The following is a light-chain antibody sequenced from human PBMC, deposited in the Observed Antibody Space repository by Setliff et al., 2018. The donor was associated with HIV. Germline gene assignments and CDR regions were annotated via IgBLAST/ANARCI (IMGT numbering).Light chain of an antibody. CDR1: SADVGSYNL. J-gene: IGLJ1*01. Sequence: QSALSQPASVSGSPGQSIFISCTGTSADVGSYNLVSWYQQHPGKAPKLMIYEVSKRPSGVSYRFSGSKSGNTASLTISGLQAEDEADYYCCSYAGSSSYVFGTGTKVTVL. V-gene: IGLV2-23*02. CDR3: CSYAGSSSYV. CDR2: EVS.